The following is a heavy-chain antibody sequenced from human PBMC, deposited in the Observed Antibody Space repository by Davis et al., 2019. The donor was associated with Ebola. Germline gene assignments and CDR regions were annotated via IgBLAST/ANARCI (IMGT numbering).Heavy chain of an antibody. J-gene: IGHJ4*02. Sequence: GSLRLSCAVSGFTFSGSGIHWVRQAPGKGLESVGRIISKIHSYATDYGASVKGRFTISRDDSKNMAYLQMASLKTEDTAVYYCKAGYVDGDGDYLDYWGQGTLVTVSS. CDR3: KAGYVDGDGDYLDY. D-gene: IGHD5-12*01. CDR2: IISKIHSYAT. CDR1: GFTFSGSG. V-gene: IGHV3-73*01.